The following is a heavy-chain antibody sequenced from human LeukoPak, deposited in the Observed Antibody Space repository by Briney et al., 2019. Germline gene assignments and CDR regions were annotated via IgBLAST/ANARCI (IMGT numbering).Heavy chain of an antibody. CDR1: GFTFSTYG. CDR3: AELGITMIGGV. D-gene: IGHD3-10*02. J-gene: IGHJ6*04. CDR2: ISGSGGST. Sequence: GGSLRLSCAASGFTFSTYGMSWVRQAPGKGLEWVSSISGSGGSTYYADSVKGRFTISRDNSKNTLYLQMNSLRAEDTAVYYCAELGITMIGGVWGKGTTVTISS. V-gene: IGHV3-23*01.